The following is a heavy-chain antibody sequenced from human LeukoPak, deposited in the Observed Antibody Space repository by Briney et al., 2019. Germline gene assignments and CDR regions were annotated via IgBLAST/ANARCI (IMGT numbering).Heavy chain of an antibody. CDR2: INHSGST. Sequence: SQTLSLTCTVSGGSISSGDYYWSWIRQPPGKGLEWIGEINHSGSTNYNPSLKSRVTISVDTSKNQFSLKLSSVTAADTAVYYCARGGANYYYGSGSYLYWGQGTLVTVSS. D-gene: IGHD3-10*01. CDR3: ARGGANYYYGSGSYLY. V-gene: IGHV4-30-4*01. CDR1: GGSISSGDYY. J-gene: IGHJ4*02.